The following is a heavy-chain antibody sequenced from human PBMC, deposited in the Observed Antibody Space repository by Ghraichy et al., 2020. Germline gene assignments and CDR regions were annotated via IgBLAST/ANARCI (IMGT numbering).Heavy chain of an antibody. CDR2: IRSKAYGGTT. CDR1: GFTFGDYA. D-gene: IGHD6-6*01. V-gene: IGHV3-49*03. Sequence: GGSLRLSCTASGFTFGDYAMSWFRQAPGKGLEWVGFIRSKAYGGTTEYAASVKGRFTISRDDSKSIAYLQMNSLKTEDTAVYYCTRRRGGQLVLPPFDYWGQGTLVTVSS. CDR3: TRRRGGQLVLPPFDY. J-gene: IGHJ4*02.